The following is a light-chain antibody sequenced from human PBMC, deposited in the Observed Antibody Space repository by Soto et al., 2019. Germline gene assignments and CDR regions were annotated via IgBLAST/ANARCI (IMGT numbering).Light chain of an antibody. V-gene: IGLV1-40*01. CDR1: SSNIGAGYD. J-gene: IGLJ1*01. Sequence: QAVLTQPPSVSGAPGQRVTISCTGSSSNIGAGYDVHWYQQLPGTAPKLLIYGNSNRPSGVPDRFSGSKSGTSASLAITGLQAEDEAEYYCQSYDSSLSASFGTGTKLTV. CDR3: QSYDSSLSAS. CDR2: GNS.